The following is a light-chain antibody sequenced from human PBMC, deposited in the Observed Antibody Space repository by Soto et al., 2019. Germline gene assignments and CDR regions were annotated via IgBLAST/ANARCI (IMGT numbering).Light chain of an antibody. V-gene: IGKV3-20*01. Sequence: EIVLTQSPCTPSLSPGERATLSCRASQSVSSSYLAWSQQKPGQAPRLLIYGAPSRATGIPDRFTGSGSGTDFTLTISRLEPEDFAVYYCQQYGSSYTFGQGTKLAIK. J-gene: IGKJ2*01. CDR1: QSVSSSY. CDR2: GAP. CDR3: QQYGSSYT.